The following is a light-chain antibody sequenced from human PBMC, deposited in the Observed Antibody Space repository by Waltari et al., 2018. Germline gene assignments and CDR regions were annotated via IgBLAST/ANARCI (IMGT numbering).Light chain of an antibody. V-gene: IGKV1-33*01. J-gene: IGKJ3*01. CDR3: QQCDSLPLT. CDR2: DAS. CDR1: QDIMTY. Sequence: DIQMTQTPSSLSASVGDRVTLTCRASQDIMTYLLWYQQKPGKAPKLLIYDASNLKAGVPSRFSGSGSGTHFVFTITSLQPEDSGTYYCQQCDSLPLTFGPGTKVNIQ.